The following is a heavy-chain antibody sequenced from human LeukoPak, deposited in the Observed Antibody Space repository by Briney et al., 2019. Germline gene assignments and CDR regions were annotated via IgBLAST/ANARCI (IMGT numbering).Heavy chain of an antibody. CDR2: ISWNSGSI. Sequence: GGSLRLSCAASGFTFDDYAMHWVRQAPGKGLERVSGISWNSGSIGYADSVKGRFTISRDNAKNSLYLQMNSLRAEDTALYYCAKDMGSGNNAFDIWGQGTMVTVSS. CDR1: GFTFDDYA. J-gene: IGHJ3*02. CDR3: AKDMGSGNNAFDI. D-gene: IGHD4-23*01. V-gene: IGHV3-9*01.